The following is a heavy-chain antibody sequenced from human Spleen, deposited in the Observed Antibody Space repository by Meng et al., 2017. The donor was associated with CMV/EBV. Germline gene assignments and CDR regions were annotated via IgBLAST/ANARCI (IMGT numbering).Heavy chain of an antibody. J-gene: IGHJ5*02. D-gene: IGHD2-2*01. V-gene: IGHV3-33*06. CDR2: IWYDGTTK. CDR3: AKGDEYQLLNNWFDA. Sequence: GESLKISCAASGFTFGHFGMHWVRQAPGKGLEWVATIWYDGTTKYFADSVRGRFSISRDNSKNTLYLQMNSLRVEDTAVYYCAKGDEYQLLNNWFDAWGQGTLVTVS. CDR1: GFTFGHFG.